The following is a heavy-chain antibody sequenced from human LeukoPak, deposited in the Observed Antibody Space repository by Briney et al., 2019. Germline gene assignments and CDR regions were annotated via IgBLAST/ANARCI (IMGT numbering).Heavy chain of an antibody. V-gene: IGHV4-34*12. CDR1: GESFSGYY. D-gene: IGHD6-13*01. J-gene: IGHJ4*02. CDR3: ARMGAIAGASANPDH. CDR2: IIDTGST. Sequence: SETLSLTCVVYGESFSGYYWTWIRQPPGKGLEWIGEIIDTGSTKYSPSLKSRVTMSVDTSKNQFSLNLNSVTAADTAVYYCARMGAIAGASANPDHWGQGTLVTVSS.